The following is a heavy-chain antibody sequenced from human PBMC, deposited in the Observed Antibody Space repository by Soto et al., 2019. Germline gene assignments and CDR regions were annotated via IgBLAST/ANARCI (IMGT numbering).Heavy chain of an antibody. V-gene: IGHV4-59*01. CDR3: ARGGAPSGY. CDR2: TYYSGST. CDR1: GGSISSYY. D-gene: IGHD1-26*01. J-gene: IGHJ4*02. Sequence: QVQLQESGPGLVKPSETLSLTCTVSGGSISSYYWSWIRQPPGKGLEWIGYTYYSGSTNYNPSLMSLVTISVDTSTIHFSLKLSSVTAADTAVYYCARGGAPSGYWGQGTLVTVSS.